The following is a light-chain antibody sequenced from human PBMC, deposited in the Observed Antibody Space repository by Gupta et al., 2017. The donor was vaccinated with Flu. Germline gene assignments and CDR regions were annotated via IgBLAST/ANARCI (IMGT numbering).Light chain of an antibody. V-gene: IGKV3-20*01. CDR1: QSDSSNS. Sequence: EIVLTQSPGTLSLSPGERATLSCRASQSDSSNSLAWYQQNPGQAPRLLIYGASSRATGLPDRFSGSGSGTDFTFTIRRLQPEDFAVYYCQQEGSSPFTFGRGTKVEIK. J-gene: IGKJ4*01. CDR3: QQEGSSPFT. CDR2: GAS.